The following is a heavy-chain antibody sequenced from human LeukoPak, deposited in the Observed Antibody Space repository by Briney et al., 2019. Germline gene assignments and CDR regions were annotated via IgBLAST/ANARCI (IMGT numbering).Heavy chain of an antibody. D-gene: IGHD2-15*01. CDR1: GDTFSSYA. CDR3: ATVVAATEGSYFDY. V-gene: IGHV1-69*13. J-gene: IGHJ4*02. CDR2: IIPIFGTA. Sequence: SVKVSCKASGDTFSSYAISWVRQAPGQGLEWMGGIIPIFGTANYAQKFQGRVTITADESTSTAYMELSSLRSEDTAVYYCATVVAATEGSYFDYWGQGTLVTVSS.